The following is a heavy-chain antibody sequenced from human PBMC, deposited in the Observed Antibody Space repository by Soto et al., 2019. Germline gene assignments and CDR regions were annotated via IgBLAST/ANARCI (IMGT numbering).Heavy chain of an antibody. V-gene: IGHV3-53*01. J-gene: IGHJ4*02. CDR2: FETGGSI. CDR1: GFSVRTNY. CDR3: ARAGVTPDFFDY. Sequence: GGSLRLSCAASGFSVRTNYMSWVRQAPGKGLEWVSVFETGGSIYYADSVKGRFIISRDYAKNTMYLQMNSLRAEDTAVYYCARAGVTPDFFDYWRQGTLVTVSS. D-gene: IGHD2-21*02.